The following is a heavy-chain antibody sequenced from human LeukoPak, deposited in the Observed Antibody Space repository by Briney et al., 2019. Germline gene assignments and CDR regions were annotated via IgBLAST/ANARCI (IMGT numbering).Heavy chain of an antibody. J-gene: IGHJ3*02. CDR1: GGTFSSYA. D-gene: IGHD2-2*01. Sequence: ASVKVSCKASGGTFSSYAISWVRQAPGQGLEWMGGIIPIFGTANYAQKFQGRVTITADESTSTAYMELGSLRSEDTAVYYCADCSSTSCPGWGAFDIWGQGTMVTVSS. CDR2: IIPIFGTA. CDR3: ADCSSTSCPGWGAFDI. V-gene: IGHV1-69*01.